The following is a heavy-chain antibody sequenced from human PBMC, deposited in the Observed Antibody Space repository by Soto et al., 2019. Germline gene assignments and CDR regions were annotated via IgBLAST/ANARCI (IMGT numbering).Heavy chain of an antibody. Sequence: ASVKVSCKASGGTFSSYTISWVRQAPGQGLEWMGRIIPILGIANYAQKFQGRVTITADKSTSTAYMELSSLRSEDTAVYYCARDTRSDSSSWYSFGAFDIWGQGTMVTVSS. CDR2: IIPILGIA. CDR1: GGTFSSYT. D-gene: IGHD6-13*01. J-gene: IGHJ3*02. V-gene: IGHV1-69*04. CDR3: ARDTRSDSSSWYSFGAFDI.